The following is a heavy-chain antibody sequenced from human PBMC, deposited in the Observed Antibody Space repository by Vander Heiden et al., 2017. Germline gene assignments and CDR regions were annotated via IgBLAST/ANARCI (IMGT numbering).Heavy chain of an antibody. D-gene: IGHD5-18*01. J-gene: IGHJ4*02. CDR1: GFTFSSYA. CDR3: ARGAAVVDTAPDY. Sequence: QVQLVESGGGVVQPGRSLRLSCAASGFTFSSYAMHWVRQAPGKGLEWVAVISYDGSNKYYADAVKGRFTISRDNSKNTMYLQMKSMRAEDTAVYYCARGAAVVDTAPDYWGQGTLVTVSS. V-gene: IGHV3-30-3*01. CDR2: ISYDGSNK.